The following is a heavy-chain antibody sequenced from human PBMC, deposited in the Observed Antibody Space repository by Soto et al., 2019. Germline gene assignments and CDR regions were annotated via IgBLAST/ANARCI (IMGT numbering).Heavy chain of an antibody. J-gene: IGHJ6*02. CDR2: IIPIFGTA. D-gene: IGHD5-18*01. CDR1: GGTFSSYA. V-gene: IGHV1-69*01. Sequence: VKVSCKASGGTFSSYAISWVRQAPGQGLEWMGGIIPIFGTANYAQKFQGRVTITADESTSTAYMELSSLRSEDTAVYYCASYVDTAMDSMDVWGQGTTVTVSS. CDR3: ASYVDTAMDSMDV.